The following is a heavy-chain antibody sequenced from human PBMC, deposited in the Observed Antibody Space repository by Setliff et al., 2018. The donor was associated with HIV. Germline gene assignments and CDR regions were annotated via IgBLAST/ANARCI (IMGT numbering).Heavy chain of an antibody. V-gene: IGHV3-11*01. Sequence: GSLRLSCTSSGFTFSDYYMSWIRQSPGKGLEWISYISSSGTTIYYADSVKGRFTISRDNAKNSLYLQMNGLRVEDTAVYYCAKDGISGGAYPPYYFDYWGHGTLVTVSS. D-gene: IGHD2-15*01. CDR3: AKDGISGGAYPPYYFDY. CDR1: GFTFSDYY. J-gene: IGHJ4*01. CDR2: ISSSGTTI.